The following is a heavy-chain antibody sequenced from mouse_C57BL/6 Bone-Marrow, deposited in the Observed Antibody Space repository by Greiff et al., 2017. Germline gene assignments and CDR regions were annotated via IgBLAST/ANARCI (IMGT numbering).Heavy chain of an antibody. CDR3: AFLRSFAY. V-gene: IGHV14-2*01. Sequence: VQLQQSGAELVKPGASVKLSCTASGFNIKDYYMHWVKQRTEQGLEWIGRIDPEDGETKYAPTFQGKATITADTSSNTAYLQLSSLTSEDTAVYYCAFLRSFAYWGQGTLVTVSA. J-gene: IGHJ3*01. CDR2: IDPEDGET. D-gene: IGHD1-1*01. CDR1: GFNIKDYY.